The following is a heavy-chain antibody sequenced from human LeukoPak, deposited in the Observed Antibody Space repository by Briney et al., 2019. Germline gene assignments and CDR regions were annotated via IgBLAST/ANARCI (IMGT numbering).Heavy chain of an antibody. D-gene: IGHD1-26*01. J-gene: IGHJ4*02. CDR2: IYYSGST. CDR3: ARDMRGSYCSCFDY. CDR1: GGSISSYY. Sequence: SETLSLTCTVSGGSISSYYWSWIRQPPGKGLEWIGYIYYSGSTNYNPSLKSRVTISVDTSKNQFSLKLSSVTAADTAVYYCARDMRGSYCSCFDYWGQGTLVTVSS. V-gene: IGHV4-59*01.